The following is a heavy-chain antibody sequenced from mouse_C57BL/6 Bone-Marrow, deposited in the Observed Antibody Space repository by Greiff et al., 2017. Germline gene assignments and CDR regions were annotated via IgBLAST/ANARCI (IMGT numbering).Heavy chain of an antibody. D-gene: IGHD1-1*02. CDR1: GYTFTNYW. CDR2: IYPGGGYT. V-gene: IGHV1-63*01. Sequence: VLLQQSGAELVRPGTSVKMSCKASGYTFTNYWIGWAQQRPGHGLEWIGDIYPGGGYTNYNEKFKGKATLTADKSSSTAYMQFSSLTSEDSAIYYGAREAMAPFDYWGQGTTLTVSS. J-gene: IGHJ2*01. CDR3: AREAMAPFDY.